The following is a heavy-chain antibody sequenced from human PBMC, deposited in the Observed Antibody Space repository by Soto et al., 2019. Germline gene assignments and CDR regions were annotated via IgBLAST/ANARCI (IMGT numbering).Heavy chain of an antibody. CDR1: GFTFSSYG. V-gene: IGHV3-33*01. Sequence: QVQLVESGGGVVQPGRSLRLSCAASGFTFSSYGMHWVRQAPGKGLEWVAVIWYDGSNKYYADSVKGRFTISRDNSKNTLYLKMNSLRAEDTAVYYCARELGYCSSTSCYGGGFYYGMDVWGQGTTVTVSS. D-gene: IGHD2-2*01. CDR3: ARELGYCSSTSCYGGGFYYGMDV. J-gene: IGHJ6*02. CDR2: IWYDGSNK.